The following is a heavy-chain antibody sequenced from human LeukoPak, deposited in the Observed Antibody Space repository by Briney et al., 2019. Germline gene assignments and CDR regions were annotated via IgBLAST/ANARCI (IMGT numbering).Heavy chain of an antibody. CDR2: IIPIFGTA. Sequence: GASVKVSCKASGGTFSSYAISWVRQAPGQGLDWMGRIIPIFGTATYAQKFQGRVTIITDGSTSTAYMELSSLRSEDTAVYYCARSPLYCGGDCYAEPKVDYWGQGTLVTVSS. V-gene: IGHV1-69*05. CDR1: GGTFSSYA. CDR3: ARSPLYCGGDCYAEPKVDY. J-gene: IGHJ4*02. D-gene: IGHD2-21*02.